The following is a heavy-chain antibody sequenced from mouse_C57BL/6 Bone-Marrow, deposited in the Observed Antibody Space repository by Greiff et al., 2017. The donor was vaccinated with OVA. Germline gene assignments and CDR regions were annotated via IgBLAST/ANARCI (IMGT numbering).Heavy chain of an antibody. J-gene: IGHJ2*01. CDR3: TTFTTVVEGYFDY. Sequence: VQLQQSGAELVRPGASVKLSCTASGFNIKDDYMHWVKQRPEQGLEWIGWIDPENGDTEYASKFQGKATITADTSSNTADLQLSSLTSEDTAVYYCTTFTTVVEGYFDYWGQGTTLTVSS. D-gene: IGHD1-1*01. V-gene: IGHV14-4*01. CDR2: IDPENGDT. CDR1: GFNIKDDY.